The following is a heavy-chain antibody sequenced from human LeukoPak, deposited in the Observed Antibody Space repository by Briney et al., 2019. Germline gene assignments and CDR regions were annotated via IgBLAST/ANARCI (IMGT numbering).Heavy chain of an antibody. CDR3: ARDVASVITPAPWYFDY. CDR2: INPSGAGT. CDR1: GYTFTNYY. J-gene: IGHJ4*02. D-gene: IGHD4-23*01. V-gene: IGHV1-46*01. Sequence: ASVKVSCKASGYTFTNYYIHWVRQAPGQGLEWMGIINPSGAGTTYAQNFQGRVTMTSDTSTSTVHIHLSSLRSEDTAVYYCARDVASVITPAPWYFDYWGQGSLVTVSS.